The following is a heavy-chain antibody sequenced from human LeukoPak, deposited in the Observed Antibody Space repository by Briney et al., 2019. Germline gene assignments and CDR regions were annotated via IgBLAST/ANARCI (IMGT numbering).Heavy chain of an antibody. J-gene: IGHJ4*02. V-gene: IGHV1-24*01. Sequence: GASVRVSFKFSGYTLTELSMQWVRHAPGKGREWVGVFDPEDGETIYAQKFQGRVTMTEDTSTDTAYMELSSLRSEDTAVYYCATDLLTIFGVVMPSFDYWGQGTLVTVSS. CDR1: GYTLTELS. CDR2: FDPEDGET. D-gene: IGHD3-3*01. CDR3: ATDLLTIFGVVMPSFDY.